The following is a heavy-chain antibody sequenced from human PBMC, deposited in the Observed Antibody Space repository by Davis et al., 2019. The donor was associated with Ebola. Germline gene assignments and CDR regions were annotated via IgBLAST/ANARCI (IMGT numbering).Heavy chain of an antibody. Sequence: GESLKISCAASGFTFSSYSMNWVRQAPGKGLEWVGRIQSKADGGRANYGVQSGTFTIPRDDSRNTLYLQVSSLETADTGVYYCTTSKLGYYDLFHYWGQGTLVTVSS. CDR1: GFTFSSYS. CDR3: TTSKLGYYDLFHY. V-gene: IGHV3-15*01. J-gene: IGHJ4*02. D-gene: IGHD3-16*01. CDR2: IQSKADGGRA.